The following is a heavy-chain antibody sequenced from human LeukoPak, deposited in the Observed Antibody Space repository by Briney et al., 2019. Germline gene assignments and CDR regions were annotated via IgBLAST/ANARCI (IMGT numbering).Heavy chain of an antibody. D-gene: IGHD4-23*01. Sequence: SETPSLTCAVYGGSFSGYYWSWIRQPPGKGLEWIGEINHSGSTNYNPSLKSRVTISVDTSKNQFSLKLSSVTAADTAVYYCASATVVLTGVAGFDPWGQGNLGTVSS. CDR1: GGSFSGYY. V-gene: IGHV4-34*01. CDR2: INHSGST. J-gene: IGHJ5*02. CDR3: ASATVVLTGVAGFDP.